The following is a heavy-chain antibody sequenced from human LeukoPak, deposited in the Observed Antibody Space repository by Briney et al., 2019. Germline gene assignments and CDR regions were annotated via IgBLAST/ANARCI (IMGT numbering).Heavy chain of an antibody. V-gene: IGHV3-30*19. CDR3: ARDHGSSGWYETVDY. J-gene: IGHJ4*02. CDR2: ISYDGNNK. CDR1: GFTFSSYG. D-gene: IGHD6-19*01. Sequence: GRSLRLSCAASGFTFSSYGMHWVRQAPGKGLEWVAVISYDGNNKYYADSVKGRFTISRDNSKNTLYVQMNSLRAEDTAVYYCARDHGSSGWYETVDYWGQGTLVTVSS.